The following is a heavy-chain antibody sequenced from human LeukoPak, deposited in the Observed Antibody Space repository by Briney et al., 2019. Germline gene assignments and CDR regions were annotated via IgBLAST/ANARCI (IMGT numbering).Heavy chain of an antibody. J-gene: IGHJ4*02. V-gene: IGHV3-21*01. CDR2: ISSSSSYI. CDR1: GFTFSSYS. D-gene: IGHD2-2*02. CDR3: ARDCSSTSRYSWTDY. Sequence: PGGSLRLSCAASGFTFSSYSMNWVRQAPGKGLEWVSSISSSSSYIYYADSVKGRFTISRDNAKNSLYLQMNSLRAEDTAVYYCARDCSSTSRYSWTDYWGQGTLVTVSS.